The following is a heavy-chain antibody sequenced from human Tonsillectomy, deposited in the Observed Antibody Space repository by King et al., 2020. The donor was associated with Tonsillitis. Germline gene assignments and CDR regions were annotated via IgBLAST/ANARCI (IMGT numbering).Heavy chain of an antibody. CDR2: ISFDANIK. CDR3: ARVDDYGDSIYRHFFGMDV. CDR1: GFTFRSYA. J-gene: IGHJ6*02. D-gene: IGHD4-17*01. V-gene: IGHV3-30-3*01. Sequence: VQLVQSGGGVVQPGRSLRLSCAASGFTFRSYAMHWVRQAPGKGLEWVAVISFDANIKVYAASVKDRFTISRDNERRTLFLQMNNLKIEDTGLYFCARVDDYGDSIYRHFFGMDVWGQGTTVTV.